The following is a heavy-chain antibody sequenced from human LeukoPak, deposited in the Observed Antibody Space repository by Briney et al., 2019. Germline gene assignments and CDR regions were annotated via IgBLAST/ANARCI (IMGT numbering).Heavy chain of an antibody. CDR3: ARGYGSGSYYGY. CDR1: GGSFSGYY. Sequence: TSETLSLTCAVYGGSFSGYYWSWICQPPGKGLEWIGEINRGGSTNYNPSLKSRVTISVDTSKNQFSLKLSSVTAADTAVYYCARGYGSGSYYGYWGQGTLVTVSS. D-gene: IGHD3-10*01. CDR2: INRGGST. J-gene: IGHJ4*02. V-gene: IGHV4-34*01.